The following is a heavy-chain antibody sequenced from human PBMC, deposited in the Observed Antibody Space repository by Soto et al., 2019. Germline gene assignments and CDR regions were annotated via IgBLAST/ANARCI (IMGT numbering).Heavy chain of an antibody. CDR2: ISSTSNYI. D-gene: IGHD2-21*01. J-gene: IGHJ6*02. Sequence: EVQLVESGGGLVKPGGSLRLSCAASGFTFSSYGMNWVRQTPGKGLEWVSSISSTSNYIYYADSVKGRFTISRDNAKNSLYLQMNSLRAEDTAVYYCSRDQDKSLAIYCYYGMDVWGQGTTVTVSS. V-gene: IGHV3-21*01. CDR1: GFTFSSYG. CDR3: SRDQDKSLAIYCYYGMDV.